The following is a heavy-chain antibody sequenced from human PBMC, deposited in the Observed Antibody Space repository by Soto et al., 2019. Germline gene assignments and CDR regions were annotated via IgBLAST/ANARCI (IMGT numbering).Heavy chain of an antibody. D-gene: IGHD3-16*01. CDR2: IYYSGGT. J-gene: IGHJ4*02. V-gene: IGHV4-39*01. CDR1: GGSINSGSYY. CDR3: SRTTWGTRFDS. Sequence: ASETLSLTCIVSGGSINSGSYYWGWIRQSPGKGLEWIESIYYSGGTLNNPSFRGRVTLSVDTSKNQFTLKLNSVTAADTAVYYCSRTTWGTRFDSRGRRTLDTGSS.